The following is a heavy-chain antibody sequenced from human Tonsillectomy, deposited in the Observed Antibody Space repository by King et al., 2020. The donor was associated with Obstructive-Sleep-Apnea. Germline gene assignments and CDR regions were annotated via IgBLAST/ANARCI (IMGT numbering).Heavy chain of an antibody. Sequence: HVQLVESGAEVKKPGASVKVSCKASGYTFTGYYMHWVHQAPGQGLEWMGWINPNSGGTNYAQKIQGRVTMTRDTSISTAYMELSRLRSDDTAVYYCARDSSGWFDYWGQGTLVTVSS. V-gene: IGHV1-2*02. CDR1: GYTFTGYY. CDR3: ARDSSGWFDY. CDR2: INPNSGGT. D-gene: IGHD6-19*01. J-gene: IGHJ4*02.